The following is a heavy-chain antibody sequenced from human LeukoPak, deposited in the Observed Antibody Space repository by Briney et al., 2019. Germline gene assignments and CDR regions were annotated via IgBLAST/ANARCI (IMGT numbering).Heavy chain of an antibody. CDR1: GFTFTIYA. J-gene: IGHJ4*02. V-gene: IGHV3-23*01. Sequence: PGGSLRLSCAASGFTFTIYAMTWVRQAPGKGLEWVSGIYASGQTTYYADSVKGRFTISRDNSKNTLYLKMNSLRVGDTAVYYCAKVNKQWPDGYIDLWGQGALVTVAS. CDR2: IYASGQTT. D-gene: IGHD6-19*01. CDR3: AKVNKQWPDGYIDL.